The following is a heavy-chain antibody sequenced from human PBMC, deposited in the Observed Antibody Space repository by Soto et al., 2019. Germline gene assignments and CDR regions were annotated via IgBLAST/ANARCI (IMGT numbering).Heavy chain of an antibody. J-gene: IGHJ5*02. CDR3: ASGYCSGGSCPLSHWFDP. CDR2: IIPIFGTA. CDR1: GGTFSSYA. V-gene: IGHV1-69*06. Sequence: AASVKVSCKXSGGTFSSYAISWVRQAHGQGLEWMGGIIPIFGTANYAQKFQGRVTITADKSTSTAYMELSSLRSEDTAVYYCASGYCSGGSCPLSHWFDPWGQGTLVTVSS. D-gene: IGHD2-15*01.